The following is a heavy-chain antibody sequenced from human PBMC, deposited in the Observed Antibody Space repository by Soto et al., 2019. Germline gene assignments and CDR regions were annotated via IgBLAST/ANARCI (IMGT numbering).Heavy chain of an antibody. CDR3: AGLDYSSSRY. CDR1: GFTFSSYA. J-gene: IGHJ4*02. D-gene: IGHD6-13*01. V-gene: IGHV3-30-3*01. Sequence: GGSLRLSCAASGFTFSSYAMHWVRQAPGKGLEWVAVISYDGSNKYYADSVKGRFTISRDNSKNTLYLQMNSLRAEDTAVYYCAGLDYSSSRYWGRGTLVTVSS. CDR2: ISYDGSNK.